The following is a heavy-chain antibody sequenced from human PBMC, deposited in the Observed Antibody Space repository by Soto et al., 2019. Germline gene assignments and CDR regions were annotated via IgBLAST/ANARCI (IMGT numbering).Heavy chain of an antibody. J-gene: IGHJ4*02. CDR1: GYSFAGYW. CDR2: IDPSDSQT. CDR3: ARQIYDSDTGPNFQYYFDS. D-gene: IGHD3-22*01. V-gene: IGHV5-10-1*01. Sequence: GESLKISCKGSGYSFAGYWITWVRQKPGKGLEWMGRIDPSDSQTYYSPTFRGHVTISVTKSITTVFLQWSSLRASDTAMYYCARQIYDSDTGPNFQYYFDSWGQGTPVTVSS.